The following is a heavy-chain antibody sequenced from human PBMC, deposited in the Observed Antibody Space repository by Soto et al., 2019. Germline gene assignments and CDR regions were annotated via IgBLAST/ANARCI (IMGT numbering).Heavy chain of an antibody. Sequence: GGSLRLSCAASGFTFSDYYMSWIRQAPGKGLEWVSYISSSSSYTNYADSVKGRFTISRDNAKNSLYLQMNSLRAEDTAVYYCASRYYYDSRGYYYNWGQGTLVNVS. V-gene: IGHV3-11*06. CDR1: GFTFSDYY. D-gene: IGHD3-22*01. CDR3: ASRYYYDSRGYYYN. J-gene: IGHJ4*02. CDR2: ISSSSSYT.